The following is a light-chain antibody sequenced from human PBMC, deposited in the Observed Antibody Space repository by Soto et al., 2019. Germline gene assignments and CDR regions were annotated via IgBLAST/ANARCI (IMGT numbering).Light chain of an antibody. J-gene: IGLJ1*01. V-gene: IGLV2-14*01. CDR1: SRDVGGYNY. Sequence: QSALTQPASVSGSPGQSITISCTGTSRDVGGYNYVSWYQQHPGKAPKLMIYDVSNRPSGVSNRFSGSKSGNTASLTISGLQAEDEADYYCSSYTSSSRGYVFGTGTKVTVL. CDR2: DVS. CDR3: SSYTSSSRGYV.